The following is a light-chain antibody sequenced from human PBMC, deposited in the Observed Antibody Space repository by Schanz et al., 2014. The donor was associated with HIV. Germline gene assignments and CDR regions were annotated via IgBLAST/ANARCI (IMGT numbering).Light chain of an antibody. CDR3: QQRSSWPRLT. CDR2: DAS. Sequence: EIVLTQSPATLSLSPGERATLSCRASQSVSRFLAWYQHKPGQAPRLLIYDASNRATGIPARFSGSGSGTDFTLTISSLEPEDFAIYYCQQRSSWPRLTFGGGTKVEIK. J-gene: IGKJ4*01. V-gene: IGKV3-11*01. CDR1: QSVSRF.